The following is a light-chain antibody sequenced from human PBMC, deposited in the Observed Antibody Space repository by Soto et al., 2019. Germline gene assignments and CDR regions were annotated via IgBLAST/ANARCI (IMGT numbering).Light chain of an antibody. CDR3: QQYNSYPLT. CDR1: QSISSW. J-gene: IGKJ4*01. CDR2: KAS. V-gene: IGKV1-5*03. Sequence: DIQMTQCPSTLSASVGDRVTISWRASQSISSWLAWYQQKPGKAPKLLIYKASSLESGVPSRFSGSGSGTEFTLTISSLQPDDFATYYCQQYNSYPLTFGGGTKVDIK.